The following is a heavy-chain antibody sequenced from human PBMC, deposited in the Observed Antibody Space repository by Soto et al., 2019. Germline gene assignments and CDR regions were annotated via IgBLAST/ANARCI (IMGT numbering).Heavy chain of an antibody. V-gene: IGHV3-23*01. CDR1: GFTFTRYA. Sequence: EVQLSESGGGLVPPGASLTLPCAASGFTFTRYAMNWVRQAPGKGLEWVSGITASGDKTYYADSVKGRFTISRDNSKNTLYLQMSSLRAEDTAVYYCVKASPSVAAPCFFDYWGQGTLVTVSS. CDR2: ITASGDKT. D-gene: IGHD6-19*01. J-gene: IGHJ4*02. CDR3: VKASPSVAAPCFFDY.